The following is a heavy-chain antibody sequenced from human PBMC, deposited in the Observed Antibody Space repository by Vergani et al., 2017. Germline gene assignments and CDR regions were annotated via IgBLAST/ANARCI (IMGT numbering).Heavy chain of an antibody. CDR1: GGSVSSGSYY. CDR2: IYYSGST. J-gene: IGHJ4*02. CDR3: AGQIAVAGTKCDY. Sequence: QVQLQESGPGLVKPSETLSLTCTVSGGSVSSGSYYWSWIRQPPGKGLEWIGYIYYSGSTNYNPSLKSRVTISVDTSKNQFSLKLSSVTAADTAVYYCAGQIAVAGTKCDYWGQGTLVTVSS. V-gene: IGHV4-61*01. D-gene: IGHD6-19*01.